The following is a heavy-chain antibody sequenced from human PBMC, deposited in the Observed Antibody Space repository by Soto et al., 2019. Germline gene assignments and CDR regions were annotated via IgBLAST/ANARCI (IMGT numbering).Heavy chain of an antibody. CDR3: ARGYCFSTNCYGHDV. CDR1: GFSLSTRGVG. Sequence: QITFKESGPTLVKPTQTLTLTCTSSGFSLSTRGVGVGWIRQPPGKALEWIAFIYWDDDKRYSPALNSRLTISKGTSKNQVVLTMTNMDPVDTATYYCARGYCFSTNCYGHDVWGQGTTVTVSS. D-gene: IGHD2-2*01. J-gene: IGHJ6*02. CDR2: IYWDDDK. V-gene: IGHV2-5*02.